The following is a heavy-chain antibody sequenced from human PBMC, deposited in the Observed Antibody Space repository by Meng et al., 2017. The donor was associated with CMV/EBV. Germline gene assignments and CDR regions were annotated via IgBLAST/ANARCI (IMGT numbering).Heavy chain of an antibody. CDR1: GFTFSSYS. D-gene: IGHD6-19*01. J-gene: IGHJ4*02. Sequence: GESLKISCAASGFTFSSYSMNWVRQAPGKGLEWVSSISSISSYIYYADSVKGRFTISRDNAKNSLYLQMNSLRAEDTAVYYCAKCIAVAGNSDYWGQGTLVTVSS. CDR3: AKCIAVAGNSDY. CDR2: ISSISSYI. V-gene: IGHV3-21*01.